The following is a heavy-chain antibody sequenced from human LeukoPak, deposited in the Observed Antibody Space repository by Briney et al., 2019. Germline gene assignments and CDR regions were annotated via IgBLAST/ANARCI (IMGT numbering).Heavy chain of an antibody. D-gene: IGHD2-15*01. J-gene: IGHJ6*02. CDR2: INPNSGGT. Sequence: ASVKVSRKASGYTFTGYYMHWVRQAPGQGLEWMGWINPNSGGTNYAQKFQGRVTMTRDTSISTAYMELSRLRSDDTAVYYCARSTQHFDCSGGSCYLGDYYYGMDVWGQGTTVTVSS. CDR1: GYTFTGYY. V-gene: IGHV1-2*02. CDR3: ARSTQHFDCSGGSCYLGDYYYGMDV.